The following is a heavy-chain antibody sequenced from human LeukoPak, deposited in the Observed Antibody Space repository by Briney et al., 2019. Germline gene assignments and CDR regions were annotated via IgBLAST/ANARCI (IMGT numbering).Heavy chain of an antibody. D-gene: IGHD4-17*01. V-gene: IGHV4-39*01. CDR3: ARVAYGDFDY. J-gene: IGHJ4*02. CDR2: VYYTGST. Sequence: KTSETLSLTCTVSGGSISSTSYYWGWIRQLPGKGLEWIGSVYYTGSTYYNPSLKSRVTISVDTSKNQFSLKLSSVTAADTAVYYCARVAYGDFDYWGQGTLVTVSS. CDR1: GGSISSTSYY.